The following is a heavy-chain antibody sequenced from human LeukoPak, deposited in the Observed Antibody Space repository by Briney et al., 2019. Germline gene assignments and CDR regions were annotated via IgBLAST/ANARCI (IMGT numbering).Heavy chain of an antibody. D-gene: IGHD2-2*01. CDR2: ISSSGSTI. CDR1: GFTFSSYE. CDR3: ARRSSRSFDY. Sequence: GGSLRLSCAASGFTFSSYEMNWVRQAPGKGLEWVSYISSSGSTIYYADSMKGRFTISRDNAKNSLYLQMNSLRAEDTAVYYCARRSSRSFDYWGQGTLVTVSS. V-gene: IGHV3-48*03. J-gene: IGHJ4*02.